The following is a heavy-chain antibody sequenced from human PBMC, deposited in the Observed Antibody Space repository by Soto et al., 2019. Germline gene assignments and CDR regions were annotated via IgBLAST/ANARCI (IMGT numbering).Heavy chain of an antibody. CDR2: ISSSSSTI. CDR1: GFTFSSYS. Sequence: EVQLVESGGGLVQPGGSLRLSCAASGFTFSSYSMNWVRQAPGKGLEWVSYISSSSSTIYYADSVKGRFTISRDNAKNSRYLQMNSVRAEDTAVYYCAREQLGNYFDYWGQGTLVTVSS. CDR3: AREQLGNYFDY. D-gene: IGHD7-27*01. J-gene: IGHJ4*02. V-gene: IGHV3-48*01.